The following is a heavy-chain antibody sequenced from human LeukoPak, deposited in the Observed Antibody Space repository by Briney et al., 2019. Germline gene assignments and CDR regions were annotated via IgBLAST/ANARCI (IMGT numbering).Heavy chain of an antibody. D-gene: IGHD4-17*01. Sequence: GGSLRLSCAASGFTFSSYVMHWVRQAPGKGLEWVAVIWYDGSNKYYADSVKGRFTISRDNSKNTLYLQMNSLRAEDTAVYYCAREMTTVTTAFDYWGQGTLVTVSS. CDR3: AREMTTVTTAFDY. CDR2: IWYDGSNK. CDR1: GFTFSSYV. J-gene: IGHJ4*02. V-gene: IGHV3-33*01.